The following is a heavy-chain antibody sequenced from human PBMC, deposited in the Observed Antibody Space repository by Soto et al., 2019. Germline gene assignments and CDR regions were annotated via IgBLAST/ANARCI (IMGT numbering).Heavy chain of an antibody. CDR3: TTYYYDSSGYYTGTGFDY. D-gene: IGHD3-22*01. CDR1: GFTFSNAW. V-gene: IGHV3-15*01. CDR2: IKSKTDGGTT. Sequence: GALRVSCAASGFTFSNAWMSWVRQAPGKGLEWVGRIKSKTDGGTTDYAAPVKGRFTISRDDSKNTLYLQMNSLKTEDTAVYYCTTYYYDSSGYYTGTGFDYWGQGTLVTVYS. J-gene: IGHJ4*02.